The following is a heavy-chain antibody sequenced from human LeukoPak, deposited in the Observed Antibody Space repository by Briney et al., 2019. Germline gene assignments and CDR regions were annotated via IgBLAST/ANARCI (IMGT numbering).Heavy chain of an antibody. J-gene: IGHJ4*02. CDR3: ARGATSSWDY. Sequence: GGPRRLSCAASGFTFRSYWMSWFRKAPGKGLEWVANINQDGSEKYFVGSVKGRFTISRDNARNSLYLQMNSLRVEDTAVYYCARGATSSWDYWGQGTLVTVSS. CDR1: GFTFRSYW. V-gene: IGHV3-7*03. D-gene: IGHD6-13*01. CDR2: INQDGSEK.